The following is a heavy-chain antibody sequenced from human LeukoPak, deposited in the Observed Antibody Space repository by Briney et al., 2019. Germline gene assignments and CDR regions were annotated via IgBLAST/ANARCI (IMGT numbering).Heavy chain of an antibody. V-gene: IGHV3-30*03. J-gene: IGHJ4*02. CDR3: TTVPPARRPS. CDR2: ISYDGSNK. D-gene: IGHD6-6*01. CDR1: GFTFSSYG. Sequence: PGGSLRLSCAASGFTFSSYGMHLVRQAAGKGLEWVAVISYDGSNKYYADSVKGRFTISRDNSKNTLYLQMNSLKTEDTAVYYCTTVPPARRPSWGQGTLVTVSS.